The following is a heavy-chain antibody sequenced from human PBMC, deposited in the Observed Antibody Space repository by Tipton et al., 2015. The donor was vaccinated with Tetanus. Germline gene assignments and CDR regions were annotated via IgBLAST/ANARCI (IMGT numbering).Heavy chain of an antibody. CDR2: ISSSGST. V-gene: IGHV4-61*08. CDR3: TRANHEFPKKGPFDS. J-gene: IGHJ4*02. CDR1: GGPLRSGDHY. Sequence: TLSLTCTVSGGPLRSGDHYWSWIRQPPGKGLEWLAYISSSGSTNSNYSLKSRITMSRDTSKNQFSLKLASVTAADTAVYYCTRANHEFPKKGPFDSWGQGTLVIVS. D-gene: IGHD3-10*01.